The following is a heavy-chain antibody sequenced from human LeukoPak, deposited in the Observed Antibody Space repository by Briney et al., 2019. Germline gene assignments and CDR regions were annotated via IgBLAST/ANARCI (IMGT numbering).Heavy chain of an antibody. CDR3: ARAPNVGTPDY. J-gene: IGHJ4*02. CDR2: INSDGSTT. CDR1: GFTFSSSW. Sequence: TGGSLRLSCAASGFTFSSSWMHWVRQAPGKGLVWVSHINSDGSTTTYADSVRGRFTISRDNAKNTLYLQMNSLRAEDTAVYYCARAPNVGTPDYWGQGTLVTVPS. D-gene: IGHD7-27*01. V-gene: IGHV3-74*03.